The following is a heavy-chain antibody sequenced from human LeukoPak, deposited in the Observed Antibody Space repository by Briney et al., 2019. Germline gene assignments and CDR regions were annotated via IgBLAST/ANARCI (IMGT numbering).Heavy chain of an antibody. Sequence: QPGGSLRLSCAASGFTFSRNGMTWVRQAPGKGLEWVSAISGSGGSTYYADSVKGRFTISRDNSKNTLYLQMNSLRVEDTAVYYCAKDRGIISDYWGQGTLVTVSS. V-gene: IGHV3-23*01. CDR3: AKDRGIISDY. CDR1: GFTFSRNG. D-gene: IGHD3-10*01. CDR2: ISGSGGST. J-gene: IGHJ4*02.